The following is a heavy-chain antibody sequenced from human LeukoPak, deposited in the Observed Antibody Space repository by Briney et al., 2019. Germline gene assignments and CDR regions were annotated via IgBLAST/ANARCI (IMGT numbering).Heavy chain of an antibody. CDR1: GFTFGSYE. Sequence: GGSLRLSXAASGFTFGSYEMNWVRQAPGKGLEWVSYISSSGSTTYYADSVKGRFTISRDNAKNSLHLQMNSLRAEDTAVYYCARGLLCGSCYHTFDYWGQGTLVTVSS. CDR3: ARGLLCGSCYHTFDY. J-gene: IGHJ4*02. D-gene: IGHD2-15*01. CDR2: ISSSGSTT. V-gene: IGHV3-48*03.